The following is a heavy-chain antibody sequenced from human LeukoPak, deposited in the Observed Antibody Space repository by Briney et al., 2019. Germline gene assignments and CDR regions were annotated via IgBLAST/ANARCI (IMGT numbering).Heavy chain of an antibody. CDR2: IYYSGST. CDR3: ARADYLAAAGKEGAFDI. V-gene: IGHV4-59*11. CDR1: GGSISSHY. D-gene: IGHD6-13*01. Sequence: SETLSLTCTVSGGSISSHYWSWIRQPPGKGLEWIGYIYYSGSTNYNPSLKSRVTISVDTSKNQFSLKLSSVTAADTAVYYCARADYLAAAGKEGAFDIWGQGTVVTVSS. J-gene: IGHJ3*02.